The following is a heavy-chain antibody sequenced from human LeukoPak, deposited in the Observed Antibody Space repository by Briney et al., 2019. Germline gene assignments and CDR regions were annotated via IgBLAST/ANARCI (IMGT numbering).Heavy chain of an antibody. CDR1: GGSFSGYY. CDR2: INHSGST. D-gene: IGHD2-15*01. CDR3: ARVSTVAALKHYYYYYGMDV. V-gene: IGHV4-34*01. Sequence: SETLSLTCAVYGGSFSGYYWSWIRQPPGKGLEWIGEINHSGSTNYNPSLKSRVTISVDTSKNQFSLKLSSVTAADTAVYYCARVSTVAALKHYYYYYGMDVWGKGTTVTVSS. J-gene: IGHJ6*04.